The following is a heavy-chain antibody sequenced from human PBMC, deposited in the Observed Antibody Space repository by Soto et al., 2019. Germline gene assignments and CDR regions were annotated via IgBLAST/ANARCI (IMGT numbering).Heavy chain of an antibody. CDR3: ARSYSYGRFNAPEYYYYGMDV. D-gene: IGHD5-18*01. J-gene: IGHJ6*02. Sequence: VSGPTLVNPTQTLTLTCTFSGFSLSTSGMCVSWIRQPPGKALEWLALIDWDDDKYYSTSLKTRLTISKDTSKNQVVLTMTNMDPVGTATYYCARSYSYGRFNAPEYYYYGMDVWGQGTTVTVSS. CDR2: IDWDDDK. V-gene: IGHV2-70*01. CDR1: GFSLSTSGMC.